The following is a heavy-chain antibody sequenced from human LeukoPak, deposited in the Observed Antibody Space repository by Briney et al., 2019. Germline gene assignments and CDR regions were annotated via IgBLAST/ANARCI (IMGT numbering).Heavy chain of an antibody. J-gene: IGHJ6*03. D-gene: IGHD3-10*01. V-gene: IGHV3-11*01. Sequence: PGGSLRLSCAASGFTFSDYYMSWIRQAPGKGLEWVSYISSSGSTIYYADSVKGRFTISRDNAKNSLYLQMNSLRAEDTAVYYCARDGPLLWFGELDLGSPDMDVWGKGTTVTVSS. CDR2: ISSSGSTI. CDR1: GFTFSDYY. CDR3: ARDGPLLWFGELDLGSPDMDV.